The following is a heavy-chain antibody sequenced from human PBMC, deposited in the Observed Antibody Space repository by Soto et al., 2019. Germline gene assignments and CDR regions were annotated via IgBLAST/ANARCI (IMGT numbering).Heavy chain of an antibody. V-gene: IGHV3-21*01. Sequence: PGGSLRLSCAASGFTFSSYSMDWVRQAPGKGLEWVSSISSSSSYIYYADSVKGRFTISRDNAKNSLYLQMNSLRAEDTAVYYCARGSPGDTAMVDYIDYWGQGTLVTVSS. D-gene: IGHD5-18*01. CDR1: GFTFSSYS. CDR2: ISSSSSYI. J-gene: IGHJ4*02. CDR3: ARGSPGDTAMVDYIDY.